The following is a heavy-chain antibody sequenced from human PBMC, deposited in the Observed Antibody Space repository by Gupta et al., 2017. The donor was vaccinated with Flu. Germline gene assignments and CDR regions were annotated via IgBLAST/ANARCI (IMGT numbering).Heavy chain of an antibody. CDR3: ARPTSPDSSMQDGFDV. CDR1: GFPFRVYV. D-gene: IGHD6-13*01. J-gene: IGHJ3*01. CDR2: TSYDGNNK. Sequence: HVQLVASGGDVVQPGTSLRLSCAASGFPFRVYVMPWVLQAPGKGLEWVAATSYDGNNKYYADSVRVRFTITRDNSKNTLYLQMDSLRVEDTAMFYCARPTSPDSSMQDGFDVWGQGTMVSVSS. V-gene: IGHV3-30*03.